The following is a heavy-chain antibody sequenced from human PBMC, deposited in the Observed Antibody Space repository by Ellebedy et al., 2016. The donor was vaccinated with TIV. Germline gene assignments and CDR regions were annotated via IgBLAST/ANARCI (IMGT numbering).Heavy chain of an antibody. Sequence: GGSLRLXXEASGFTFSAYTLHWVRQPPGKGLEWVSVISFDGHTKYYADSVQGRFTLSRDNSKNTLYLQMNSLRAKDTAVYYCASRSGSYPPKIDYWGQGTLVTVSS. V-gene: IGHV3-30-3*01. J-gene: IGHJ4*02. D-gene: IGHD3-10*01. CDR1: GFTFSAYT. CDR3: ASRSGSYPPKIDY. CDR2: ISFDGHTK.